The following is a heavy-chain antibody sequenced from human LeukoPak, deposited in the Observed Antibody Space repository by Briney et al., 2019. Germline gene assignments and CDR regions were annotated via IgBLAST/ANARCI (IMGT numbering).Heavy chain of an antibody. V-gene: IGHV3-30*02. CDR3: AKVQYGSAVNFDY. Sequence: GGSLRLSCAASGFTFSDYYMSWIRQAPGKGLEWVAFIRYDGSNKNYADSVKGRFTISRDNAKNTLYLQMNSLRAEDTAVYYCAKVQYGSAVNFDYWGQGTLVTVSS. D-gene: IGHD6-25*01. J-gene: IGHJ4*02. CDR1: GFTFSDYY. CDR2: IRYDGSNK.